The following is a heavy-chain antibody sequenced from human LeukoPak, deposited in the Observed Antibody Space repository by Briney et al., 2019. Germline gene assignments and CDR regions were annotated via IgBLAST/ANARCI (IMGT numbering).Heavy chain of an antibody. V-gene: IGHV1-2*02. J-gene: IGHJ4*02. CDR2: INPNSGDT. Sequence: ASVKVSCKASGYTFTGFHIHLVRQAPAQGLEYMGWINPNSGDTNYAQKFQGRVTMTRDTSISTAYMELSSLRFDDTAVYYCTTSPGDSFDYWGQGTLVTVSS. CDR3: TTSPGDSFDY. D-gene: IGHD3-16*01. CDR1: GYTFTGFH.